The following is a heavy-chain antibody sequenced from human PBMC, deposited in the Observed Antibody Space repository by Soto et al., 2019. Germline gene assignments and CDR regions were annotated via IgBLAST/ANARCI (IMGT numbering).Heavy chain of an antibody. V-gene: IGHV3-48*01. CDR1: GFTFSSYS. Sequence: GGSLRLSCAASGFTFSSYSMNWVRQAPGKGLEWVSYISSSSSTIYYADFVKGRFTISRDNAKNLLYLQMNSLRAEDTAVYYCARDRECSSTSCYGYYFDYWGQGTLVTVSS. J-gene: IGHJ4*02. CDR3: ARDRECSSTSCYGYYFDY. D-gene: IGHD2-2*01. CDR2: ISSSSSTI.